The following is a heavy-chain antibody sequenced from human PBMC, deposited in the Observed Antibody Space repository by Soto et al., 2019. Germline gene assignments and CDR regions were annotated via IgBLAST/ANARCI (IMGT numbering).Heavy chain of an antibody. CDR1: VFTVSSNY. D-gene: IGHD3-22*01. Sequence: GXSLRLSCAASVFTVSSNYISWVLPAPGKGLEWVSVIYSGGSTYYADSVKGRFTISRDNSKNTLYLQMNSLRAEDTAVYYCARHYYDSSGYYYFDYWGQGTLVTVSS. CDR3: ARHYYDSSGYYYFDY. J-gene: IGHJ4*02. V-gene: IGHV3-66*04. CDR2: IYSGGST.